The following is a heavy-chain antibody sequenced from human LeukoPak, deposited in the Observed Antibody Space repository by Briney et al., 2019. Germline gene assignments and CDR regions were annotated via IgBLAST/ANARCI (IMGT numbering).Heavy chain of an antibody. V-gene: IGHV3-23*01. D-gene: IGHD3-22*01. CDR1: GFTFSSYI. CDR2: ISGSGGST. J-gene: IGHJ4*02. CDR3: AKDLYYDSSGYSSFDY. Sequence: GGSLRLSCAASGFTFSSYIMNWVRQAPGKGLEWVSAISGSGGSTYYADSVKGRFTISRDNSKNTLHLQMNSLRAEDTAVYYCAKDLYYDSSGYSSFDYWGQGTLVTVSS.